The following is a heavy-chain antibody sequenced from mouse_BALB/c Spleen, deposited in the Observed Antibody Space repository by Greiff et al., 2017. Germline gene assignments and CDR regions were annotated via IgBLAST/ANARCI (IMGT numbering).Heavy chain of an antibody. CDR1: GFTFTDYY. CDR2: IRNKANGYTT. J-gene: IGHJ4*01. Sequence: EVKLMESGGGLVQPGGSLRLSCATSGFTFTDYYMSWVRQPPGKALEWLGFIRNKANGYTTEYSASVKGLFTISRDNSQSILYLQMNTLSAEDSATYYCARDIKMEYGNAYAMDYWGQGTSVTVSS. V-gene: IGHV7-3*02. D-gene: IGHD2-10*02. CDR3: ARDIKMEYGNAYAMDY.